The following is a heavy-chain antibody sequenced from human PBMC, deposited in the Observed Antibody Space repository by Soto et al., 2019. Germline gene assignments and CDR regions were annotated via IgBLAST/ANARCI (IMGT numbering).Heavy chain of an antibody. J-gene: IGHJ4*02. Sequence: SETLSLTCTVSGGSISSSSYYWGWIRQPPGKGLEWIGSIYYSGSTYYNPSLKSRVTISVDTSKNQFSLKLSSVTAADTAVYYCARKNYDYIWGTHMAEGTFDYWGQGTLVTVSS. CDR1: GGSISSSSYY. CDR2: IYYSGST. CDR3: ARKNYDYIWGTHMAEGTFDY. D-gene: IGHD3-16*01. V-gene: IGHV4-39*01.